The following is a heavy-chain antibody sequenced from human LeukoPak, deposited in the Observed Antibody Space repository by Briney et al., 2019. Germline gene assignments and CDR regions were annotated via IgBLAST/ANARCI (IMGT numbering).Heavy chain of an antibody. V-gene: IGHV3-23*01. Sequence: PGGSLRLSCAASGFTFSSYAMSWVRQAPGKGLEWVSAISGSGGSTYYADSVKGRFTISRDNSKNTLCLQMNSLRAEDTAVYYCAKDPTKGALNMAGGDYWGQGTLVTVSS. CDR3: AKDPTKGALNMAGGDY. CDR2: ISGSGGST. D-gene: IGHD1-26*01. CDR1: GFTFSSYA. J-gene: IGHJ4*02.